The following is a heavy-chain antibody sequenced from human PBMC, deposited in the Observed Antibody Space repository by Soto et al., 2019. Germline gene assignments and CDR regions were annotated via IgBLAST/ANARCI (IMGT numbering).Heavy chain of an antibody. J-gene: IGHJ6*02. D-gene: IGHD5-12*01. V-gene: IGHV3-48*02. Sequence: PGGSLRLSCAASGFTFSSYSMNWVRQAPGKGLEWVSYISSSSSTIYYADSVKGRFTISRDNAKNSLYLQMNSLRDEDTAVYYCARDSGYSMSYYYYYGMDVWGQGTTVTVSS. CDR2: ISSSSSTI. CDR3: ARDSGYSMSYYYYYGMDV. CDR1: GFTFSSYS.